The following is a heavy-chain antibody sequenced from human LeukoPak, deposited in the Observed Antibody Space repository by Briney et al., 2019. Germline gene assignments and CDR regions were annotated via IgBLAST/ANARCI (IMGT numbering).Heavy chain of an antibody. D-gene: IGHD3-10*01. CDR3: ARGGRFEDHPEGWFDP. J-gene: IGHJ5*02. Sequence: WASVKVSCKASGGTFSSYAISWVRQAPGQGLEWMGRIIPILGIANYAQKFQGRVTITADKSTSTAYMELSSLRSEDTAVYYCARGGRFEDHPEGWFDPWGQGTLVTVSS. CDR2: IIPILGIA. CDR1: GGTFSSYA. V-gene: IGHV1-69*04.